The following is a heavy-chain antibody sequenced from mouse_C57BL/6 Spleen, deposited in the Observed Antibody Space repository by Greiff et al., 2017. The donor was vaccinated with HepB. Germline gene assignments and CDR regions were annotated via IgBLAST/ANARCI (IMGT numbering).Heavy chain of an antibody. J-gene: IGHJ2*01. Sequence: VQLQQSGAELVRPGTSVKMSCKASGYTFTNYWIGWAKQRPGHGLEWIGDIYPGGGYTNYNEKFKGKATLTADKSSSTAYMQFSSLTSEDSAIYYCARGGSSYPYYFDYWGQGTTLTVSS. CDR2: IYPGGGYT. CDR1: GYTFTNYW. D-gene: IGHD1-1*01. CDR3: ARGGSSYPYYFDY. V-gene: IGHV1-63*01.